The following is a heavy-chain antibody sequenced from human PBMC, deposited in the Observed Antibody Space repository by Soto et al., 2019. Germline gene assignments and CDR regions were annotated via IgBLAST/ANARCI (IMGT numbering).Heavy chain of an antibody. V-gene: IGHV3-23*01. J-gene: IGHJ1*01. D-gene: IGHD3-3*01. Sequence: EVQLLESGGGLVQPGGSLRLSCAASGFTFSNYAMSWVRQAPGKGLEWVSAISGSGGSTSYADSVKGRFTISRDISKNTLYLQMNSLRAEDTAVYYCAKDTSESPQHWGQGTLVTVSS. CDR3: AKDTSESPQH. CDR2: ISGSGGST. CDR1: GFTFSNYA.